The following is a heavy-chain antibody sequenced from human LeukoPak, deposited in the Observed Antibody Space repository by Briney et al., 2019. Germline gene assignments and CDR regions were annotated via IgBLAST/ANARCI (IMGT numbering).Heavy chain of an antibody. CDR1: GFTFTSYG. J-gene: IGHJ4*02. D-gene: IGHD6-13*01. Sequence: PGRSLRLSCAASGFTFTSYGMDRVRQAPGKGLEWVAVIWYDGSNKYYADSVRGRFTISRDNSKNTLYLQMSSLRAEDTAVYYCARDPIAAVRFDYWGQGTLVTASS. CDR3: ARDPIAAVRFDY. V-gene: IGHV3-33*01. CDR2: IWYDGSNK.